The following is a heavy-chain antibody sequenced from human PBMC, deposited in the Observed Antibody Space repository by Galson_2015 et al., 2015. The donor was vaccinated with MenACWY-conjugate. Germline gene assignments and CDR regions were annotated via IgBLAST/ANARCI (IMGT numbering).Heavy chain of an antibody. CDR1: GFTVSSNY. J-gene: IGHJ4*02. D-gene: IGHD3-22*01. CDR3: ARDRGYRDSSGRIDY. Sequence: SLRLSCAASGFTVSSNYMSWVRQAPGKGLEWVSVIYSGGSTYYADSVKGRFTISRDNSKNTLYLQMNSLRAEDTAVYYCARDRGYRDSSGRIDYWGQGTLVTVSS. CDR2: IYSGGST. V-gene: IGHV3-66*01.